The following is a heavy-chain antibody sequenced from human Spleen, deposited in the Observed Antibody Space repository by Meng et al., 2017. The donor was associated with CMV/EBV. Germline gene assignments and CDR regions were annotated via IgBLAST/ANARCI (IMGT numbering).Heavy chain of an antibody. D-gene: IGHD6-13*01. CDR3: ARGGGNSWTSLDY. J-gene: IGHJ4*02. V-gene: IGHV4-34*01. Sequence: AVYGGSFIDYHWTWIRQPPEKGLEWIGEINHSGSTNYIPSLKSRVTMSVDTSKNQFSLKLNSVTAADTAVYYCARGGGNSWTSLDYWGQGMLVTVSS. CDR1: GGSFIDYH. CDR2: INHSGST.